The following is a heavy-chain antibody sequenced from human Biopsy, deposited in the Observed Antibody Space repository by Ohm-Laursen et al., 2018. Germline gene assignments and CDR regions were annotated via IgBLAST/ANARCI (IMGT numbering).Heavy chain of an antibody. D-gene: IGHD1-7*01. J-gene: IGHJ4*02. CDR3: ATGPKRLTGTSYFES. V-gene: IGHV4-34*01. CDR1: GGSFSGYY. Sequence: GTLSLTCAVYGGSFSGYYWNWIRQPPGKGLEWIGEINHSRSTKYNSSFKSRVTISVDTSKNQFSLKLSSVTAADTAVYYCATGPKRLTGTSYFESWGRGILVTVSS. CDR2: INHSRST.